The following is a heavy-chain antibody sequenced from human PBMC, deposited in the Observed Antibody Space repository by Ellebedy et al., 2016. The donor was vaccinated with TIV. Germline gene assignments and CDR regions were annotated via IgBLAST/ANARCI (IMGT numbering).Heavy chain of an antibody. V-gene: IGHV4-31*11. D-gene: IGHD2-15*01. CDR3: AREHGGGSPLDV. J-gene: IGHJ6*02. CDR2: IYYSGST. Sequence: MPSETLSLTCAVSGGSISSGGYYWSWICQHPGMGLEWIGYIYYSGSTYYNPSLKSRVTISVDTSKNQFSLKLSSVTAADTAVYYCAREHGGGSPLDVWGQGTTVTVSS. CDR1: GGSISSGGYY.